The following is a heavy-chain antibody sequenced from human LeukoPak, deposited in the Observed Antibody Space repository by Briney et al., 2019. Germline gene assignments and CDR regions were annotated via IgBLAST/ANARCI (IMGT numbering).Heavy chain of an antibody. Sequence: GGSLRLSCAASGFTLSSYSMNWVRQAPGKGLEWVSSISSSSSYIYYADSVKGRFTISRDNAKNSLYLQMNSLRAEDTAVYYCASPRNYYDSSGYIFYWGQGTLVTVSS. J-gene: IGHJ4*02. V-gene: IGHV3-21*01. CDR2: ISSSSSYI. CDR1: GFTLSSYS. CDR3: ASPRNYYDSSGYIFY. D-gene: IGHD3-22*01.